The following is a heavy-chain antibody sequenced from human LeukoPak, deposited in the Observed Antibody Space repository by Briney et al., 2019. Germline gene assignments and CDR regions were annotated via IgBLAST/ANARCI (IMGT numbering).Heavy chain of an antibody. D-gene: IGHD3-22*01. Sequence: PPETLSLTCTVSGDSISSSSYYWGWIRQPPGKGLEWIGSIYYSGSTYYNPSLKSRVTISVDTSKNHFSLRLSSVTAADTAVYYCARQRYYDSSGYLFDYWGQGTLVTVSS. V-gene: IGHV4-39*01. J-gene: IGHJ4*02. CDR1: GDSISSSSYY. CDR3: ARQRYYDSSGYLFDY. CDR2: IYYSGST.